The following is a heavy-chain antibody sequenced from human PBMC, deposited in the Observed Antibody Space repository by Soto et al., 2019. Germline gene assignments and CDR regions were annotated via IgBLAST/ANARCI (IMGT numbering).Heavy chain of an antibody. CDR1: VYTFTSYA. CDR3: ARSIVVGTAADY. Sequence: QVQLVQSGAEVKKPGASVKVSCKASVYTFTSYAMHWVRQAPGQRLEWMGWVNAGNGNTKYSQKFQSRVTITRDTSASTAYMELSILRPEDTAGYYCARSIVVGTAADYWGQGNLVTVSS. D-gene: IGHD2-21*02. V-gene: IGHV1-3*01. CDR2: VNAGNGNT. J-gene: IGHJ4*02.